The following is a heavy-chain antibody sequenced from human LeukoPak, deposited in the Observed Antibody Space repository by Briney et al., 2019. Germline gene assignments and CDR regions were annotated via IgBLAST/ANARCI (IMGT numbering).Heavy chain of an antibody. CDR1: GFTLNNYG. CDR3: AKGPKLGDGFHCDY. D-gene: IGHD5-24*01. Sequence: GGSLRLSCAASGFTLNNYGLSWVRQAPGKGLEGVSGISGSGGNTYYADSVKGRFTISRDISKNTLLLQMDSLRLEDTAVYYCAKGPKLGDGFHCDYWGQGTLVTVSS. V-gene: IGHV3-23*01. J-gene: IGHJ4*02. CDR2: ISGSGGNT.